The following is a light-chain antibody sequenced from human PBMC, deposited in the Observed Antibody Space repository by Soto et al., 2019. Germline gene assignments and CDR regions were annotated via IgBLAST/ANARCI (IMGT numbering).Light chain of an antibody. CDR2: AAS. CDR3: QRYNTFSGT. V-gene: IGKV1-17*01. CDR1: RDVGSD. J-gene: IGKJ1*01. Sequence: QMTQSPSSLSASVGEKIIITCRASRDVGSDVSWYQQKPGQAPKLLIYAASNLYTGVPSRFSGSRSGTEFTLTISSLQPEDFASYYCQRYNTFSGTFGPGTKVEIK.